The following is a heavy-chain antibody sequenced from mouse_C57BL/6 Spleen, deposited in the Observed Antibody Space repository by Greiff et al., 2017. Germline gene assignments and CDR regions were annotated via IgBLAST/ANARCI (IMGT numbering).Heavy chain of an antibody. J-gene: IGHJ2*01. CDR2: ISYDGSN. CDR3: ARAYYDYGLDY. V-gene: IGHV3-6*01. D-gene: IGHD2-4*01. CDR1: GYSITSGYY. Sequence: EVKLMESGPGLVKPSQSLSLTCSVTGYSITSGYYWNWIRQFPGNKLEWMGYISYDGSNNYNPSLKNRISITRDTSKNQFFLKLNSVTTEDTATYYCARAYYDYGLDYWGQGTTLTVSS.